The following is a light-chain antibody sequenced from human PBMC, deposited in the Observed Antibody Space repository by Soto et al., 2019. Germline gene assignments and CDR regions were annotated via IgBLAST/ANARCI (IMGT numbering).Light chain of an antibody. CDR3: QQYYSTPCT. V-gene: IGKV4-1*01. J-gene: IGKJ3*01. Sequence: DIVMTQSPDSLAVSLGERATINCKSSQSILYSSNNKNYLAWYQQKPGQPPKLLIYWASTRESGVPDRFSGSGSGTDFTLTISSLQADDVAVYYCQQYYSTPCTFGPGTKVDIK. CDR1: QSILYSSNNKNY. CDR2: WAS.